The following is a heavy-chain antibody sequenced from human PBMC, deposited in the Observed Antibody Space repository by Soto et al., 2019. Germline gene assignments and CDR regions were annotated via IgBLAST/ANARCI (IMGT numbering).Heavy chain of an antibody. CDR1: GGTFSRHA. J-gene: IGHJ4*02. D-gene: IGHD3-22*01. V-gene: IGHV1-69*01. Sequence: QVQLVQSGAEVRKPGSSVKVSCKASGGTFSRHAISWVRQAPGQGLEWMGGIIPIFGTANHAQKFQGRVTIIADESTSTAYMELSSVRSEDTAIYYCARGWGYDTSDYYYAYWGQGTLVIVSS. CDR3: ARGWGYDTSDYYYAY. CDR2: IIPIFGTA.